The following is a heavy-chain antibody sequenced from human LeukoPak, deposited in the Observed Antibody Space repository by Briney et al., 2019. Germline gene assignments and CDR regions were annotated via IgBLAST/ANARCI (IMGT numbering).Heavy chain of an antibody. CDR2: ICTAGDT. V-gene: IGHV3-13*04. J-gene: IGHJ6*02. D-gene: IGHD3-16*02. Sequence: GGSLRLSCAASGFTFSSYDMHWVRQAPGKGLEWVSAICTAGDTYYPGSVTGRFTISRENAKNSLYLQMNSLRAEDTAVYYCARDEATGLPFGELSLYPQDVWGQGTTVTVSS. CDR1: GFTFSSYD. CDR3: ARDEATGLPFGELSLYPQDV.